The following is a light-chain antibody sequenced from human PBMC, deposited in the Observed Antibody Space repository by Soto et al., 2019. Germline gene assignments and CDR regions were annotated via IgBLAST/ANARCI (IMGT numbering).Light chain of an antibody. CDR3: QQYKNLPRT. CDR2: GAS. CDR1: QDISNY. Sequence: DIQMTQSPSSLSASVGDRVTITCQASQDISNYLNWYQQKPGEAPKLLIYGASNLETGVPSRFSGSGSGTHFTFTISSLQPEDIATYYCQQYKNLPRTFGQGTKLESK. V-gene: IGKV1-33*01. J-gene: IGKJ2*01.